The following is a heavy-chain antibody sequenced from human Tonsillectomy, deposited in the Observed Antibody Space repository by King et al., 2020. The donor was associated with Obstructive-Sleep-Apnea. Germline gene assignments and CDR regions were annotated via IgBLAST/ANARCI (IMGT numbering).Heavy chain of an antibody. CDR3: ASAHSLGYSFGDNTMDV. V-gene: IGHV3-7*03. CDR2: IKEDGGDK. D-gene: IGHD5-18*01. J-gene: IGHJ6*02. CDR1: GFTFGNYC. Sequence: VQLVESGGGLVQPGGSLRLSCAAYGFTFGNYCMSWVRQAPGKGLEWVANIKEDGGDKYYVDSVKGRFTISRDNAKNSLCLQMNSLRAEDTAVYYCASAHSLGYSFGDNTMDVWGQGTTVTVSS.